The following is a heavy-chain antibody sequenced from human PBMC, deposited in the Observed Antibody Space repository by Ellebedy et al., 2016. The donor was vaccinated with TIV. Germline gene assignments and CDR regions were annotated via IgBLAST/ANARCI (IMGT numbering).Heavy chain of an antibody. CDR2: ISTSSSYI. CDR3: ARKVPAPTTVPPNWYFDL. V-gene: IGHV3-21*01. J-gene: IGHJ2*01. D-gene: IGHD4-17*01. CDR1: GFTFSSYT. Sequence: GESLKISCVASGFTFSSYTMNWVRQAPGKGLEWVSSISTSSSYIYYAGSVKGRFTISRDNAKDSLYLQMNSLRAEDTAVYYCARKVPAPTTVPPNWYFDLWGRGTLVTVSS.